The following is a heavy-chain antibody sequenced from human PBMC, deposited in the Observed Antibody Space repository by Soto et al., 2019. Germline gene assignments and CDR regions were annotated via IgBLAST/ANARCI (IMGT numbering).Heavy chain of an antibody. CDR3: ARLDGYDHYLAY. CDR1: GGSISSYY. J-gene: IGHJ4*02. V-gene: IGHV4-59*08. Sequence: PSETLSLTCTGSGGSISSYYWSWIRQPPGQGLEWIGYIYYSGSTNYNPSLKSRVTISVDTSKSQFSLRLSSVTAADTAVYFCARLDGYDHYLAYWGQGALVTVSS. CDR2: IYYSGST. D-gene: IGHD5-12*01.